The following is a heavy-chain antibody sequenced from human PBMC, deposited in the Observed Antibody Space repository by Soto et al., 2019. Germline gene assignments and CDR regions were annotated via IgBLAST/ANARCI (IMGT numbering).Heavy chain of an antibody. CDR3: ARYDYPGFFDY. CDR2: IYYSGTT. D-gene: IGHD4-17*01. V-gene: IGHV4-31*03. CDR1: GNSISSGGHY. J-gene: IGHJ4*02. Sequence: QVQLQESGPGLVKPSPTLSLTCTVSGNSISSGGHYWSWIRQHPGKCLEWIGYIYYSGTTYYNPSLTSRVTISVETSKNQFSLKLSSVTAAVTAVDYCARYDYPGFFDYWGQGTLVPVSS.